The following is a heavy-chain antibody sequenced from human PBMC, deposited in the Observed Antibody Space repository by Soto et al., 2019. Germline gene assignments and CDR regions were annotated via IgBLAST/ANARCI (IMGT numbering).Heavy chain of an antibody. D-gene: IGHD2-2*01. CDR1: GYTFTGYY. CDR2: INPNSGGT. J-gene: IGHJ3*02. CDR3: ARASVSVVVVTAAKQPAAFDI. V-gene: IGHV1-2*04. Sequence: ASVKVSRKASGYTFTGYYMHWVRQAPGQGLEWMGWINPNSGGTNYAQKFQGWVTMTRDTSISTAYMELSRLRSDDTAVYYCARASVSVVVVTAAKQPAAFDIWGQGTMVTVS.